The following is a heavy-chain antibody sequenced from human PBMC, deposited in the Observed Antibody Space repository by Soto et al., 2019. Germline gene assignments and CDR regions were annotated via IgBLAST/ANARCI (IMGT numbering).Heavy chain of an antibody. Sequence: QVQLVQSGAEVKKPGASVKVSCKASGYTFTGYYMHWERQATGQGLEWMGWINPKSGGTNYAQKIQGRVTRGRDTSISTAYMKLSRLRSDDTAVYYWARDRSIGVVPAATWFDPWGQGTLVTVSS. J-gene: IGHJ5*02. D-gene: IGHD2-2*01. CDR1: GYTFTGYY. CDR2: INPKSGGT. V-gene: IGHV1-2*02. CDR3: ARDRSIGVVPAATWFDP.